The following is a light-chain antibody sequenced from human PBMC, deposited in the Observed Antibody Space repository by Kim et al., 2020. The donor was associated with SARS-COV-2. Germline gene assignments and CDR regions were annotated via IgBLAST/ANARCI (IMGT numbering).Light chain of an antibody. CDR1: QSVSRNY. CDR3: QQYSSSPAT. J-gene: IGKJ1*01. CDR2: GAS. Sequence: SPGERATLSCRASQSVSRNYLAGYQQKPGRAPRLLIYGASSRATGIPVRFSGSGSGTDFTLTITRLEPEDFAVYYCQQYSSSPATFGQGTKVDIK. V-gene: IGKV3-20*01.